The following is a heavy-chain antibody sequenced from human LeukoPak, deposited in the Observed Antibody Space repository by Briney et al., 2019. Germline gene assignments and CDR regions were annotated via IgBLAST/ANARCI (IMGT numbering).Heavy chain of an antibody. V-gene: IGHV4-39*01. CDR3: ARHIAAAGSNYYYMDV. CDR2: IYYSGST. CDR1: GGSISSSSYY. D-gene: IGHD6-13*01. J-gene: IGHJ6*03. Sequence: PSETLSLTCTVSGGSISSSSYYWGWIRQPPGKGLEYIGNIYYSGSTYYNPSLKSRVTISVDTSKNQFSLRLSSVTVADTAVYYCARHIAAAGSNYYYMDVWGEGTTVTVSS.